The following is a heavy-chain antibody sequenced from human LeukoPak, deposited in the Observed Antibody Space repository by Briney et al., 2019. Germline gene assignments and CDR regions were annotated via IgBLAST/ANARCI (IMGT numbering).Heavy chain of an antibody. D-gene: IGHD1-26*01. CDR2: ISYDGSNK. CDR1: GFTFSSYA. CDR3: ARLVGADLPFDY. Sequence: GGSLRLSCAASGFTFSSYAMHWVRQAPGKGLEWVAVISYDGSNKYYADSVKGRFTISRDNSKNTLYLQMNSLRAEDTAVYYCARLVGADLPFDYWGQGTLVTVSS. J-gene: IGHJ4*02. V-gene: IGHV3-30-3*01.